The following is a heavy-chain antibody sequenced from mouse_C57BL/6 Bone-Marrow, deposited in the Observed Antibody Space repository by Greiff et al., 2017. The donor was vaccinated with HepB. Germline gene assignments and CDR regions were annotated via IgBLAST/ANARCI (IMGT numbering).Heavy chain of an antibody. V-gene: IGHV5-6*01. D-gene: IGHD1-1*02. CDR2: ISSGGSYT. Sequence: EVKLVESGGDLVKPGGSLKLSCAASGFTFSSYGMSWVRQTPDKRLEWVATISSGGSYTYYPDNVKGRFTISRDNAKNTPYLQVSSLTSEDTAMYYCARYGGGFFAYWGQGTLVTVSA. CDR3: ARYGGGFFAY. J-gene: IGHJ3*01. CDR1: GFTFSSYG.